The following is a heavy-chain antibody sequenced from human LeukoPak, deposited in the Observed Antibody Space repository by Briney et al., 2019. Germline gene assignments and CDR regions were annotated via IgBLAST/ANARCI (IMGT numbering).Heavy chain of an antibody. CDR3: ASSPYFVWLWDY. J-gene: IGHJ4*02. CDR1: GGSISSGSYY. Sequence: PSETLSLTCTVSGGSISSGSYYWSWIRQPAGKGLEWIGRIYTSGSTNYNPSLKSRVTISVDTSKNQFSLKLSSVTAADTAVYYCASSPYFVWLWDYWGQGTLVTVSS. D-gene: IGHD3-9*01. CDR2: IYTSGST. V-gene: IGHV4-61*02.